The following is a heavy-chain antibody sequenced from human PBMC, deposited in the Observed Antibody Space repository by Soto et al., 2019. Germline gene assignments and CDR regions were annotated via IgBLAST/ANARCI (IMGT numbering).Heavy chain of an antibody. J-gene: IGHJ6*02. Sequence: LRLSCAASGFTFSSYAMSWVRQAPGKGLEWVSAISGSGGSTYYADSVKGRFTISRDNSKNTLYLQMNSLRAEDTAVYYCAKYCSSTSCYIETYYYYGMDVWGQGTTVTVSS. V-gene: IGHV3-23*01. CDR1: GFTFSSYA. CDR3: AKYCSSTSCYIETYYYYGMDV. D-gene: IGHD2-2*02. CDR2: ISGSGGST.